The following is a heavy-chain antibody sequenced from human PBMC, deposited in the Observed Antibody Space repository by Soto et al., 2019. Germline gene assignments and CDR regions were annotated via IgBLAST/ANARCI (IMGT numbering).Heavy chain of an antibody. J-gene: IGHJ4*02. Sequence: SGPTLVNPTQTLTLTCTFSGFSLSTSGVGVGWIRQPPGKALEWLALIYWDDDKRYSPSLKSRLTITKDTSKNQVVLTMTNMDPVDTATYYWAHSRYALRDSSSSWPERGQGTPVTVSS. CDR3: AHSRYALRDSSSSWPE. D-gene: IGHD6-13*01. CDR1: GFSLSTSGVG. V-gene: IGHV2-5*02. CDR2: IYWDDDK.